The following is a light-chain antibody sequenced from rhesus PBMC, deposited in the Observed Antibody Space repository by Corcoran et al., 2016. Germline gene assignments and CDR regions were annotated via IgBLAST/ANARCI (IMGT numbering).Light chain of an antibody. CDR1: QSLLDREDGNTY. CDR2: EVS. J-gene: IGKJ1*01. CDR3: LPYTHIPT. V-gene: IGKV2-86*01. Sequence: DIVRTQTPLSPPVTPGEPASIACRSSQSLLDREDGNTYLDWNLQKPGQSPQPLIYEVSNRASGVPERFSGSGSETEFTLKISRVEAEDVGVYYCLPYTHIPTFVQGTKVEIK.